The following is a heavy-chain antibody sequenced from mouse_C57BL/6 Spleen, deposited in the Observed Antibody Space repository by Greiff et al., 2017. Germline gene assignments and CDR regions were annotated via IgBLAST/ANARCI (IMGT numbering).Heavy chain of an antibody. V-gene: IGHV5-16*01. D-gene: IGHD2-2*01. J-gene: IGHJ4*01. CDR3: ARDGYDKGYYYAMDY. CDR1: GFTFSDYY. CDR2: INYDGSST. Sequence: EVHLVESEGGLVQPGSSMKLSCTASGFTFSDYYMAWVRQVPEKGLEWVANINYDGSSTYYLDSLKSRFIISRDNAKNILYLQMSSLKSEDTATYYCARDGYDKGYYYAMDYWGQGTSVTVSS.